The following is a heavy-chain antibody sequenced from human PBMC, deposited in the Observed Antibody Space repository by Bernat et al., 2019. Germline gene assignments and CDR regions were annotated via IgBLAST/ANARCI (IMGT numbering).Heavy chain of an antibody. CDR3: ARGGDYLWGPTNWFDP. CDR2: INHSGST. D-gene: IGHD4-17*01. Sequence: QVQLQQWGAGLLKPSETLSLTCAVYGGSFSGYYWSWIRQPPGKGLEWIGEINHSGSTNYNPSLKSRVTISVDTSKNQFSLKLSSVTAADTAVYYCARGGDYLWGPTNWFDPWGQGTLVTVSS. V-gene: IGHV4-34*01. J-gene: IGHJ5*02. CDR1: GGSFSGYY.